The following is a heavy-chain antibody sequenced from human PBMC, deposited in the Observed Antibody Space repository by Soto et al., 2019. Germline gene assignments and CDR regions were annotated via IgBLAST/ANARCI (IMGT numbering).Heavy chain of an antibody. CDR3: VRDWNYYDSSGSLDY. V-gene: IGHV1-3*01. CDR1: GYTFTSYA. D-gene: IGHD3-22*01. CDR2: INAGNGNT. Sequence: QVQLVQSGAEVKKPGASVKVSCKASGYTFTSYAMHWVRQAPGQRLEWMGWINAGNGNTKYSQKFQGRVTITRDTSASTAYMELSSLRSEDTAVYYCVRDWNYYDSSGSLDYWGQGTLVTVSS. J-gene: IGHJ4*02.